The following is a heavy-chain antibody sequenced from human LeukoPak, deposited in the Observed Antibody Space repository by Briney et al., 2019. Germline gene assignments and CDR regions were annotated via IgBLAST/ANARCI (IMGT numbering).Heavy chain of an antibody. CDR2: INPNSGGT. D-gene: IGHD1-14*01. V-gene: IGHV1-2*02. Sequence: SAKNSSCASGFNFTAIHINKGGKTARPALKEMGWINPNSGGTNYAQKFQGRVTMTRDTSISTAYMEVSRLRTDDTAVYYCARDRVGIANAFDMWGQGTMVTVSS. J-gene: IGHJ3*02. CDR3: ARDRVGIANAFDM. CDR1: GFNFTAIH.